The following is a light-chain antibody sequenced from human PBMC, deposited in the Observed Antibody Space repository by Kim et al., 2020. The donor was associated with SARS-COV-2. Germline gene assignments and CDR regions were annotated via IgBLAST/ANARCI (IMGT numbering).Light chain of an antibody. CDR3: QQLDSSPSYT. J-gene: IGKJ2*01. CDR2: GVS. Sequence: SPGERATLSCRASPGRSNTYLAWYQQKPGQAPRLLIYGVSHRATGIPDRFTGSGSGTDFTLTISRLEPEDFAVYYCQQLDSSPSYTFGQGTKLEI. CDR1: PGRSNTY. V-gene: IGKV3-20*01.